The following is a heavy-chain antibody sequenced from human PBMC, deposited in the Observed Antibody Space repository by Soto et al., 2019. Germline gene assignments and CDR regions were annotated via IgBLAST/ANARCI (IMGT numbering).Heavy chain of an antibody. V-gene: IGHV1-3*01. Sequence: ASVKVSCKASGYTFTSYAMHWVRQAPGQRLEWMGWTNAGNGNTKYSQKFQGRVTITRDTSASTAYMELSSLRSEDTAVYYCARDSSGWYGPPYYFDYWGQGTLVTVS. CDR3: ARDSSGWYGPPYYFDY. J-gene: IGHJ4*02. D-gene: IGHD6-19*01. CDR1: GYTFTSYA. CDR2: TNAGNGNT.